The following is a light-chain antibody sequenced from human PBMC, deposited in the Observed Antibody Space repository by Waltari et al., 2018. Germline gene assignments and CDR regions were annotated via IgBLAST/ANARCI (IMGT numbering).Light chain of an antibody. Sequence: QTVVTQEPSLTVSPGGTVTLTCASSTGAVTSGFYPSWFQQKPGQPPRALIYSTNNKHSWPPARFSGSLLGGKAALTLSGVQVEDEAEYYCLLYYGGAQVFGGGTKLTVL. CDR2: STN. CDR3: LLYYGGAQV. CDR1: TGAVTSGFY. J-gene: IGLJ3*02. V-gene: IGLV7-43*01.